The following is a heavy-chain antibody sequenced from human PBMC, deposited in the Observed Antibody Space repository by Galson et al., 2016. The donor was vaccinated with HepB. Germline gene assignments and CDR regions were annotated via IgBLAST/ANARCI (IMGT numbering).Heavy chain of an antibody. D-gene: IGHD3-22*01. CDR3: ARSITMIVVVITNAFDI. V-gene: IGHV4-4*02. J-gene: IGHJ3*02. Sequence: YNPSLKSRVTISVDKSKNQFSLKLSSVTAADTAVHYCARSITMIVVVITNAFDIWGQGTMVTVSS.